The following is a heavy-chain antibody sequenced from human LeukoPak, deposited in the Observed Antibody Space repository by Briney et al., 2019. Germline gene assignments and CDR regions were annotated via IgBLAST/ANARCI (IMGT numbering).Heavy chain of an antibody. CDR1: GFTFSSYS. CDR3: AREPRGAYFDY. D-gene: IGHD3-10*01. Sequence: PGGSLRLSCAASGFTFSSYSMNWVRQAPGKGLEWVSYISSSSSTIYYADSVKGRFTISRDNAKNSLYLQMNSLRAEDTAVHYRAREPRGAYFDYWGQGTLVTVSS. J-gene: IGHJ4*02. V-gene: IGHV3-48*01. CDR2: ISSSSSTI.